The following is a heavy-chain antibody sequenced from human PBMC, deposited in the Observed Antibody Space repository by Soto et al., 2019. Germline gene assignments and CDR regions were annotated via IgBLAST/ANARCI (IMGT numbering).Heavy chain of an antibody. Sequence: GGSLRLSCVASGFTFSSYVIHWVRQAPGKGLEWVAVISYDGSNKYYADSVKGRFTISRDNSKNTLYLQMNSLRAEDTAVYYCARDQEQSDYYDSSGYSLDYWGQGTLVTVSS. V-gene: IGHV3-30-3*01. CDR1: GFTFSSYV. J-gene: IGHJ4*02. CDR3: ARDQEQSDYYDSSGYSLDY. D-gene: IGHD3-22*01. CDR2: ISYDGSNK.